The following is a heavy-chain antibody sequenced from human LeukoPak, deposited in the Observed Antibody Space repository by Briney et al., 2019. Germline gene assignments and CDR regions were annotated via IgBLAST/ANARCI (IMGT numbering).Heavy chain of an antibody. CDR3: ATSSEGGYSYGSDIDY. D-gene: IGHD5-18*01. CDR2: INPNSGGT. V-gene: IGHV1-2*06. CDR1: GYTFTGYY. Sequence: ASVKVSCKASGYTFTGYYMYWVRQAPGQGLECMGRINPNSGGTNYAQKFQGRVTMTRDTSISTAYMELSRLRSDDTAVYYCATSSEGGYSYGSDIDYWGQGTLVTVSS. J-gene: IGHJ4*02.